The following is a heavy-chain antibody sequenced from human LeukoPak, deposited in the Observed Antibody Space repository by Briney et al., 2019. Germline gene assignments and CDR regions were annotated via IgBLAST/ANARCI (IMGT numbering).Heavy chain of an antibody. CDR1: GFTFDDYA. D-gene: IGHD1-14*01. Sequence: GRSLRLSCAASGFTFDDYAMHWVRQAPGKGLEWVSGISWNSGSIGYADSVKGRFTISRDNAKNSLYLQMNGLRAEDTALYYCAKDTSGDYYYYMDVWGKGTTVTVS. J-gene: IGHJ6*03. V-gene: IGHV3-9*01. CDR3: AKDTSGDYYYYMDV. CDR2: ISWNSGSI.